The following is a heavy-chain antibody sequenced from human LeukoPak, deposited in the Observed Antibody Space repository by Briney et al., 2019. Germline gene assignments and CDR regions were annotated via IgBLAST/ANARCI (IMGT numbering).Heavy chain of an antibody. D-gene: IGHD2-2*01. CDR3: ARGREVVPAAIDC. J-gene: IGHJ4*02. V-gene: IGHV4-31*03. CDR1: GGSISSGGYY. CDR2: IYYSGST. Sequence: SQTLSLTCTVSGGSISSGGYYCSWIRQHPGKGLEWFVFIYYSGSTYYNPSLKSGVTISVDTSQKQFSLKLSSVTAADTAVYYCARGREVVPAAIDCWGQGTLVTVSS.